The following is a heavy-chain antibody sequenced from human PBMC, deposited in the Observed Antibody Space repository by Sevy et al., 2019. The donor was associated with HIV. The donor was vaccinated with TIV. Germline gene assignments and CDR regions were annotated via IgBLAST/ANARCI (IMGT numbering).Heavy chain of an antibody. CDR2: INWNGGST. CDR3: ARDRVTGMTDAFDI. V-gene: IGHV3-20*04. J-gene: IGHJ3*02. Sequence: GGSLRLSCAASGFTFDDYGMSWVRQAPGKGLEWVSGINWNGGSTGYADSVKGRCTISRDNAKNSLYLQMNSLRAGDTALYYCARDRVTGMTDAFDIWGQGTMVTVSS. CDR1: GFTFDDYG. D-gene: IGHD2-8*02.